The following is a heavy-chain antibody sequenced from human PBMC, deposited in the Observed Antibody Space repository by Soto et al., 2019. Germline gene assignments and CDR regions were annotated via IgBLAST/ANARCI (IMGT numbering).Heavy chain of an antibody. Sequence: PGGSLRLSCEASGFTFRSYGMHWVRQAAGKGLEWVAVIWYDGSEKSYVDSVKGRFTISRDNSKNTLYLQMDSLRSEDTAVYYCARATYYDINYLNYWGQGTLVTVSS. CDR3: ARATYYDINYLNY. CDR2: IWYDGSEK. CDR1: GFTFRSYG. J-gene: IGHJ4*02. V-gene: IGHV3-33*01. D-gene: IGHD3-3*01.